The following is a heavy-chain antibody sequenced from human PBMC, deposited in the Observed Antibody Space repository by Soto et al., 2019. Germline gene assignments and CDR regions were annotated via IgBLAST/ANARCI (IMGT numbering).Heavy chain of an antibody. V-gene: IGHV4-34*01. CDR3: ARGLISYYYGSGSSVGNWFDP. D-gene: IGHD3-10*01. J-gene: IGHJ5*02. CDR2: INHSGST. CDR1: GGSFSGYY. Sequence: QVQLQQWGAGLLKPSETLSLTCAVYGGSFSGYYWSWIRQPPGKGLEWIGEINHSGSTNYNPSLKSRVTISVDTSKNQFSLKLSSATAADTAVYYCARGLISYYYGSGSSVGNWFDPWGQGTLVTVAS.